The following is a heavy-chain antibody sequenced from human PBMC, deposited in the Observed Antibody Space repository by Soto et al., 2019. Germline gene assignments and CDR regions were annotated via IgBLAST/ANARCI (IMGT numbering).Heavy chain of an antibody. V-gene: IGHV3-23*01. CDR3: AKWVSDMGFVD. J-gene: IGHJ4*02. CDR2: VGGGGDHNT. Sequence: EVQLLESGGGLVQPGESLRLSCAASGFTFSSYAMGWVRQAPGKGLEWVSRVGGGGDHNTYYADSVKGRFTISRDNSKSTVYLQMNSLRAEDTAVYYCAKWVSDMGFVDWGQGTLITVSS. CDR1: GFTFSSYA. D-gene: IGHD2-15*01.